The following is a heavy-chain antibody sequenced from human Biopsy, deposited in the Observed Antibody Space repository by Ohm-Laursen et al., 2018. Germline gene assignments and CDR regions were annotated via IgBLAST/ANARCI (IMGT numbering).Heavy chain of an antibody. V-gene: IGHV3-11*01. Sequence: SLRLSCAASGFPFSGYYMRWIRQAPGKGLEWVSYISSGGTTIYYADSVKGRFTISRDNAKNSLYLQMNSLRADDTAAYYCARDTRWSPYHMDVWGQGTTVTVSS. J-gene: IGHJ6*02. CDR3: ARDTRWSPYHMDV. CDR2: ISSGGTTI. CDR1: GFPFSGYY. D-gene: IGHD4-23*01.